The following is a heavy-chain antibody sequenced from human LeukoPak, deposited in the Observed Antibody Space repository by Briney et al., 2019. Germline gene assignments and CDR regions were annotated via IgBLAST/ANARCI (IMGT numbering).Heavy chain of an antibody. J-gene: IGHJ3*02. CDR3: ARDCSGGSCYGAFGI. D-gene: IGHD2-15*01. Sequence: SETLSLTCAVYGGSFSGYYWSWIRQPPGKGLEWIGEINHSGSTNYNPSLKSRVTISVDTSKNQFSLKLSSVTATDTAVYYCARDCSGGSCYGAFGIWGQGTMVTVSS. V-gene: IGHV4-34*01. CDR2: INHSGST. CDR1: GGSFSGYY.